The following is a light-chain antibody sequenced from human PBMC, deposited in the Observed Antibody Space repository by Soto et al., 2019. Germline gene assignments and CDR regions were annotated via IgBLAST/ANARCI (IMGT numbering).Light chain of an antibody. CDR1: SNDVGSYNY. CDR2: DVS. V-gene: IGLV2-14*03. J-gene: IGLJ3*02. Sequence: QSALTQPASVSGSPGQSITVSCIGTSNDVGSYNYVSWYQQHPGKAPKLIIYDVSYRPSGVSNRFSGSKAGNTASLTISGLQPEDEAAYYCSSFTSSSALEVVFGGGTKLTVL. CDR3: SSFTSSSALEVV.